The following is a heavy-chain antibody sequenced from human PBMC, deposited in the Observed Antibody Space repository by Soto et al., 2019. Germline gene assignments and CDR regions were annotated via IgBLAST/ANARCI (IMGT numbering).Heavy chain of an antibody. J-gene: IGHJ5*02. Sequence: ASVKVSCKASGYTFTGYYMHWVRQAPGQGLEWMGWINPNSGGTNYAQKFQGRVTMTRDTSISTAYMELSRLRSDDTAVYYCAREVLLSGTNWFDPWGQGTLVTVSS. CDR3: AREVLLSGTNWFDP. V-gene: IGHV1-2*02. CDR2: INPNSGGT. D-gene: IGHD2-2*01. CDR1: GYTFTGYY.